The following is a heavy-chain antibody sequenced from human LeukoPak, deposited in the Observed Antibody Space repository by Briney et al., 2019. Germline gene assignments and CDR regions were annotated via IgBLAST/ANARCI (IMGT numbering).Heavy chain of an antibody. CDR3: ARLRYCTNGVCP. D-gene: IGHD2-8*01. CDR1: GGSFSGYY. Sequence: SETLSLTCAVYGGSFSGYYWSWIRQPPGKGLEWIGEINHSGSTNYNPSLKSRVTISVDTSKNQFSLKLSSVTAADTAVYYCARLRYCTNGVCPWGQGTLVTVSS. J-gene: IGHJ5*02. CDR2: INHSGST. V-gene: IGHV4-34*01.